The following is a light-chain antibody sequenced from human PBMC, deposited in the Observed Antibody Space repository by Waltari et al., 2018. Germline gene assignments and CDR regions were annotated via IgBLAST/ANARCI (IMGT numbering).Light chain of an antibody. CDR1: QSVTSS. CDR3: HQYNKWPPA. Sequence: EIVMTQSPATLSVSPGERATLSCRASQSVTSSLAWYQQKPGQAPRLLIYEASTRAYGIPARFSGSGSGTEFTLTISSLQSEDFAVYYCHQYNKWPPAFGQGTKVEIK. CDR2: EAS. J-gene: IGKJ1*01. V-gene: IGKV3-15*01.